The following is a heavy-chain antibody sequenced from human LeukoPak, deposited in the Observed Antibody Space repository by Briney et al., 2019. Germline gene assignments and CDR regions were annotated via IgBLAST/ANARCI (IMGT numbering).Heavy chain of an antibody. V-gene: IGHV3-21*01. CDR3: AREILGELYFDF. Sequence: GGSLRLSCAASGFTFSSYSMNWVRQAPAKGLEWVSSISSSSTYIYYADSVKGRFTVSRDNAKNSLYLQMNSLRAEDTAVYYCAREILGELYFDFWGQGTLVTVSS. CDR1: GFTFSSYS. D-gene: IGHD3-10*01. CDR2: ISSSSTYI. J-gene: IGHJ4*02.